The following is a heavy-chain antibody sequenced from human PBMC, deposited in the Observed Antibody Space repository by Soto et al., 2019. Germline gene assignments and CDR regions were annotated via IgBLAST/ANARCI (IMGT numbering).Heavy chain of an antibody. Sequence: PGGSLRLSCAASGFTFSSYSMNWVRQAPGKGLEWVSSISSSSGYIYYADSVKGRFTISRDNAKNSLYLQMNSLRAEDTAVYYCAKGVGTYYYCGMDVWGQGTTVTVSS. D-gene: IGHD2-15*01. CDR2: ISSSSGYI. CDR1: GFTFSSYS. V-gene: IGHV3-21*01. CDR3: AKGVGTYYYCGMDV. J-gene: IGHJ6*02.